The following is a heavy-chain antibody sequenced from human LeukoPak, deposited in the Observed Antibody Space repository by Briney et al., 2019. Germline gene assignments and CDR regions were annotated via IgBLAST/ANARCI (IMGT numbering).Heavy chain of an antibody. Sequence: GASVKVSCKASGYTFTGQYIHWVRQAPGQGPEWMGWINPNSGGTNYAQKFQGRVTMTRDMSISTAYMEVSSLRSDDTAVYYCARSYSYDSSGYYGAKWGQGTLVTVSS. J-gene: IGHJ4*02. CDR1: GYTFTGQY. D-gene: IGHD3-22*01. CDR3: ARSYSYDSSGYYGAK. CDR2: INPNSGGT. V-gene: IGHV1-2*02.